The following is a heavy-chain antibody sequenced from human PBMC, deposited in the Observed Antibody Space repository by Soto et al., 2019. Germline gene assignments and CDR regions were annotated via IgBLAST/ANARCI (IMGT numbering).Heavy chain of an antibody. J-gene: IGHJ3*02. CDR2: IIPIFGTA. CDR3: AREVFGVIISGGRDAFDI. D-gene: IGHD3-3*01. V-gene: IGHV1-69*13. Sequence: ASVKVSCKASGGTFSTYAISWVRQAPGQGLEWMGGIIPIFGTAKYAQKFQGRVTITADESTSTAYMELSSLRSEDTAVYYCAREVFGVIISGGRDAFDIWGQGTMVTVSS. CDR1: GGTFSTYA.